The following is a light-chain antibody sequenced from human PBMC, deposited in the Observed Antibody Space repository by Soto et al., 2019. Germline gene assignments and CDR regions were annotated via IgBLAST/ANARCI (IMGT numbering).Light chain of an antibody. V-gene: IGKV3D-15*01. CDR2: GAS. Sequence: EIVMTQSPATLSVSPGERATLSCRASQNVGSNLAWYQQKPGRAPRLLIYGASTRATGIPARFSGSGSVTEFTLTISSLQSEDFAVYYCQHYNNWPITFGQGTRLEIK. CDR3: QHYNNWPIT. CDR1: QNVGSN. J-gene: IGKJ5*01.